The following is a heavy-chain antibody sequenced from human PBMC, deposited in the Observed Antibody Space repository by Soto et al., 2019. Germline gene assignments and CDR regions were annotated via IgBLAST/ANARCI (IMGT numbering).Heavy chain of an antibody. CDR1: GYAFTIYA. CDR2: INAGNGNT. V-gene: IGHV1-3*01. CDR3: ARVSGYYLPDY. D-gene: IGHD5-12*01. Sequence: VSVKVSCKASGYAFTIYATHWVRQAPGQRLEWMGWINAGNGNTKYSQEFQGRVTITRDTSASTAYMELSSPRSEDTAVYYCARVSGYYLPDYWGQGTLVTVSS. J-gene: IGHJ4*02.